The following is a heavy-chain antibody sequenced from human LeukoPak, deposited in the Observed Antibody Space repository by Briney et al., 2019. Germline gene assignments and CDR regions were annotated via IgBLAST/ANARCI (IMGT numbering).Heavy chain of an antibody. J-gene: IGHJ6*03. CDR1: GGSISTSSYY. CDR3: ARPVISGYYYYVDV. V-gene: IGHV4-39*01. CDR2: IYYSGST. Sequence: SETLSLTCTVSGGSISTSSYYWGWIRQPPGKGLEWIGSIYYSGSTFYNPSLKSRVTISVDTSKNQFSLKLSSVTAADTAVYYCARPVISGYYYYVDVWGKGTTVTISS. D-gene: IGHD3-10*01.